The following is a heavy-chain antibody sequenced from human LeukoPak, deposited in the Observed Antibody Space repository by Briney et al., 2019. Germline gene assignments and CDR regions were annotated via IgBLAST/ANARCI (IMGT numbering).Heavy chain of an antibody. D-gene: IGHD5-24*01. CDR2: IRYDGSNK. Sequence: GGSLRLSCAASGFTFRSYGMHWVRQAPGKGLEWVAFIRYDGSNKYYADSVKGRFTISRDNSKNTLYLQKNSLRAEDTAVYYCARLRRWLQFRDYYYYMDVWGKGTTVTVSS. J-gene: IGHJ6*03. CDR1: GFTFRSYG. V-gene: IGHV3-30*02. CDR3: ARLRRWLQFRDYYYYMDV.